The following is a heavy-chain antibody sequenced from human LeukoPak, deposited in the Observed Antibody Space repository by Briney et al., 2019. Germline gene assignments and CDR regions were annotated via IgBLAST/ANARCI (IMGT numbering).Heavy chain of an antibody. CDR2: INHSGST. CDR3: ARSIFAPHGLYGSGSYHRLSNRTPWDS. J-gene: IGHJ4*02. CDR1: GGSINSYY. Sequence: PSETLSLTCTVSGGSINSYYWSWIRQPPGKGLEWIGEINHSGSTNYNPSLKSRVIISTDTSKNQFSLKLSSVTAADTAVYYCARSIFAPHGLYGSGSYHRLSNRTPWDSWGQGTLVTVSS. D-gene: IGHD3-10*01. V-gene: IGHV4-34*01.